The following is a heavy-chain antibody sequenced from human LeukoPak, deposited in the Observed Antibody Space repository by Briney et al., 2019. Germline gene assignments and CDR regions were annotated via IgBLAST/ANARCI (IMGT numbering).Heavy chain of an antibody. CDR1: GGSISSSSYY. CDR3: ARVRAEGWELTINWFDP. CDR2: IYYSGST. Sequence: PSETLSLTCTVSGGSISSSSYYWGWIRQPPGKGLEWIGSIYYSGSTYYNPSLKSRVTISVDTSKNQFSLKLSSVTAADTAVYYCARVRAEGWELTINWFDPWGQGTLVTVSS. V-gene: IGHV4-39*07. D-gene: IGHD1-26*01. J-gene: IGHJ5*02.